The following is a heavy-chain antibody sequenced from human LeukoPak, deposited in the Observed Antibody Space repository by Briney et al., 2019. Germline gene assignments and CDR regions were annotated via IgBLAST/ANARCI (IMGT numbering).Heavy chain of an antibody. CDR1: GFTFSSYW. CDR3: ASSKIKSAYSYDTAGVDY. D-gene: IGHD5-18*01. J-gene: IGHJ4*02. V-gene: IGHV3-74*01. CDR2: INSDGSST. Sequence: RSLRLSCAASGFTFSSYWMHWVRQAPGKGLVWVSRINSDGSSTSYADSVKGRFTISRDNAKNTLYLQMNSLRAEDTAVYYCASSKIKSAYSYDTAGVDYWGQGTLVTVSS.